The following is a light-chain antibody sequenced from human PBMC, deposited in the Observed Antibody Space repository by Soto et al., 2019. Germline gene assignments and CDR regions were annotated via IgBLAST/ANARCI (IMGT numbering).Light chain of an antibody. J-gene: IGKJ2*01. CDR2: VVS. V-gene: IGKV3-20*01. Sequence: EIVLTQSPGTLSLSPGERATLSCRASQSVSNNYLAWYQQKPGQAPRLLISVVSSRATGIPDWFSGSGSATGFTRTSRRREPEDFAVYYCQQYSSSLYTVGQGTKLEIK. CDR1: QSVSNNY. CDR3: QQYSSSLYT.